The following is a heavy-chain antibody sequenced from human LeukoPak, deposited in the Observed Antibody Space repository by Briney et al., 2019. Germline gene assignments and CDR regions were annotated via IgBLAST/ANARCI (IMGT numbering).Heavy chain of an antibody. J-gene: IGHJ4*02. CDR3: ARDQGGYSYGFDY. CDR1: GGPISSYY. Sequence: SETLSLTCTVSGGPISSYYWSWIRQPPGKGLEWIGYIYYSGSTNYNPSLKTRVTISVDTSKNQFSLKLSSVTAADTAAYYCARDQGGYSYGFDYWGQGTLVTVSS. D-gene: IGHD5-18*01. CDR2: IYYSGST. V-gene: IGHV4-59*01.